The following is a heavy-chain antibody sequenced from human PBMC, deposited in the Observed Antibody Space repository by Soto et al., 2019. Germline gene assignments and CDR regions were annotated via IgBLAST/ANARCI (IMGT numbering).Heavy chain of an antibody. CDR1: GYGFSFHW. J-gene: IGHJ3*02. CDR2: IYPGNSNT. V-gene: IGHV5-51*01. Sequence: PGESLKISGKGFGYGFSFHWFAWLRQMPGKGLEWVGFIYPGNSNTMYSPSFQGHVTISADTALSTTYLQWDTLKPSDTAMYFCAGDSHCNGGNCPMGGFDMWGQGTMVTVSS. D-gene: IGHD2-15*01. CDR3: AGDSHCNGGNCPMGGFDM.